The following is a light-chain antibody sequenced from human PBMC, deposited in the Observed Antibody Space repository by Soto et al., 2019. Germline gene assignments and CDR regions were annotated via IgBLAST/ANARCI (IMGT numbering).Light chain of an antibody. J-gene: IGKJ3*01. CDR1: QSVSSY. V-gene: IGKV3-11*01. Sequence: DIVLTQSPGTLSLSPGDRATLSCRASQSVSSYLAWYQQKPGQAPRLLIYDASNRATGIPARFSGSGSGTDFTLTISSLEPEDFAVYYCQQRSNWRFTFGPGTKVDIK. CDR3: QQRSNWRFT. CDR2: DAS.